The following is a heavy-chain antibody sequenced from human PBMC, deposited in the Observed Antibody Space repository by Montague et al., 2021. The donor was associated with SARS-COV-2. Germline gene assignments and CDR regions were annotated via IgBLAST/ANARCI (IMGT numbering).Heavy chain of an antibody. Sequence: SETLSLTCTVSGGSINYYYWHWLRQSAGKGLEWIGRIYSSGNTNSNPSLESRVMMSVDSSQNQFSLKLNSVTAADTAVYYCARGDHPTTASWYFFDSWGQGALVTVSS. D-gene: IGHD6-13*01. CDR2: IYSSGNT. J-gene: IGHJ4*02. CDR1: GGSINYYY. V-gene: IGHV4-4*07. CDR3: ARGDHPTTASWYFFDS.